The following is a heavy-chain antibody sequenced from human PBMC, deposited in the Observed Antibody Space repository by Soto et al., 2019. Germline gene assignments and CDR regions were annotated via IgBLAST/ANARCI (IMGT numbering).Heavy chain of an antibody. CDR2: IYYRGNA. J-gene: IGHJ4*02. CDR3: ARLEGLATISYYFDF. CDR1: DDSINSDKYY. V-gene: IGHV4-39*01. Sequence: QLQLQESGPGLVKPSETLSLTCSVSDDSINSDKYYWGWIRQPPGKGLEWIGSIYYRGNAYYNPSLQTRVTIPLAKSRSKFSLKLNSVTAADSAVYFCARLEGLATISYYFDFWGPGALVTVSS. D-gene: IGHD3-9*01.